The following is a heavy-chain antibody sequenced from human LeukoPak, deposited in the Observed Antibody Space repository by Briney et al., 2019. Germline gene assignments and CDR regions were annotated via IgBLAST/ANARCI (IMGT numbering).Heavy chain of an antibody. J-gene: IGHJ5*02. V-gene: IGHV3-53*01. D-gene: IGHD2-2*01. CDR2: IYSAGTS. CDR1: GFSVSAIY. Sequence: PGGSLRLSCTVSGFSVSAIYLSWVRQVPGKGLQWVSGIYSAGTSFHAESLEGRFTVSRDFSKNILYLQMNSLRAEDTGVYYCARDLPACTTTNCYEHGDYVFWFDPWGQGTLVTVSS. CDR3: ARDLPACTTTNCYEHGDYVFWFDP.